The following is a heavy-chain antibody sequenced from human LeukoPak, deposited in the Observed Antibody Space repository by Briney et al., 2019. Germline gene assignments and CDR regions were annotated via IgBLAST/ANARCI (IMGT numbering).Heavy chain of an antibody. CDR1: GYTFTSYA. J-gene: IGHJ4*02. V-gene: IGHV7-4-1*02. CDR2: INTNTGNP. Sequence: ASVKVSCKASGYTFTSYAMNWVRQAPGQGLEWMGYINTNTGNPTYAQAFTGRFVFSLDTSVTTAYLHISSLQAEDTAVYYCTRDRSGGAFDYWGQGTLVTVSS. D-gene: IGHD3-16*01. CDR3: TRDRSGGAFDY.